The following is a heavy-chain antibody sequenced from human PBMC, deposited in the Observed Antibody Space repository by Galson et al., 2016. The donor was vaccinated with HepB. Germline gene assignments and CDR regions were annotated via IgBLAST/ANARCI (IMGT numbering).Heavy chain of an antibody. CDR3: AKRDYSDSDGYLPLFDR. J-gene: IGHJ4*02. V-gene: IGHV3-23*01. Sequence: SLRLSCAASGFTFNTYAMSWVRQAPGKGPEWVSAITGNGGTPTYTDSVKGRFTISRANSKNTLYLQMNSLRVDDTAEYYCAKRDYSDSDGYLPLFDRWGRGTLVTVSS. CDR2: ITGNGGTP. D-gene: IGHD3-22*01. CDR1: GFTFNTYA.